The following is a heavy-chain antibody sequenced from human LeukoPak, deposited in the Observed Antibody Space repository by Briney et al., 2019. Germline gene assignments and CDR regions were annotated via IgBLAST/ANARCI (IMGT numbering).Heavy chain of an antibody. CDR1: GYSISSGYY. J-gene: IGHJ4*02. CDR2: IYHSGST. D-gene: IGHD6-13*01. CDR3: ASRPRIAAAGTIDY. V-gene: IGHV4-38-2*01. Sequence: KPSETLPLTCAVSGYSISSGYYWGWIRQPPGKGLEWIGSIYHSGSTYYNPSLKSRVTISVDTSKNQFSLKLSSVTAADTAVYYCASRPRIAAAGTIDYWGQGTLVTVSS.